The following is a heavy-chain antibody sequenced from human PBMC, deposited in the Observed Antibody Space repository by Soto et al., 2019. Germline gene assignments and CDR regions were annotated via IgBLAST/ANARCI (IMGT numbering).Heavy chain of an antibody. V-gene: IGHV4-34*01. CDR1: GGSFSGYY. Sequence: QVQLQQWGAGLLKPSETLSLTCAVYGGSFSGYYWSWIRQPPGKGLEWIGEINHSGSTNYNPSLKSRVTISVDTSKNQFSLKLSSVTAADTAVYYCARPRGMVYAPWGQGTLVTVSS. J-gene: IGHJ5*02. CDR2: INHSGST. D-gene: IGHD2-8*01. CDR3: ARPRGMVYAP.